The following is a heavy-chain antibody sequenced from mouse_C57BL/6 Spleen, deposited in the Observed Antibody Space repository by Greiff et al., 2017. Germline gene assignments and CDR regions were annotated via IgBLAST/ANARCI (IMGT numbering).Heavy chain of an antibody. V-gene: IGHV1-50*01. D-gene: IGHD1-1*01. CDR2: IDPSDSYT. CDR1: GYTFTSYW. CDR3: ARIHYGSSYDFDY. J-gene: IGHJ2*01. Sequence: QVHVKQPGAELVKPGASVKLSCKASGYTFTSYWMQWVKQRPGQGLEWIGEIDPSDSYTNYNQKFKGKATLTVDTSSSTAYMQLSSLTSEDSAVYYCARIHYGSSYDFDYWGQGTTLTVSS.